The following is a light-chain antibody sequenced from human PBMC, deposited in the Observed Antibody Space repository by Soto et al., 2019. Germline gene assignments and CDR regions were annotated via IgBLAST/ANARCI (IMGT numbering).Light chain of an antibody. J-gene: IGLJ1*01. Sequence: QSALTQPRSVSGSPGQSVTISCTGTSSDVGGYNYVSWYQQHPGKAPKLMIYDVSKRPSGVRDRFSGSNSGNTASLTISGLQAEDEADYYCCSYAGSYTYVFGTGTKVTVL. CDR2: DVS. V-gene: IGLV2-11*01. CDR3: CSYAGSYTYV. CDR1: SSDVGGYNY.